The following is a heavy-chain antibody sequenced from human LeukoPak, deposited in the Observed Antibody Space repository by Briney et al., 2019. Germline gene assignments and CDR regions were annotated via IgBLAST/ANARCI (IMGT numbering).Heavy chain of an antibody. J-gene: IGHJ4*02. D-gene: IGHD3-9*01. CDR1: GYSISSGYY. Sequence: SETLSLTCTVSGYSISSGYYWGWIRQPPGQGLEWIGSIYESGSTYYNPSLKSRVTISVDTSKNQFSLKLSSVTAADTAVYYCARGRGFYFDWFGDFDYWGQGTLVTVSS. CDR3: ARGRGFYFDWFGDFDY. V-gene: IGHV4-38-2*02. CDR2: IYESGST.